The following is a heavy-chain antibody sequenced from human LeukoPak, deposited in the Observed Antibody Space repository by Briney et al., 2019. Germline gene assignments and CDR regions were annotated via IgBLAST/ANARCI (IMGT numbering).Heavy chain of an antibody. CDR3: ARQDSSSWYRADFDY. D-gene: IGHD6-13*01. CDR1: GGSISSSSYY. Sequence: SETLSLTCTVSGGSISSSSYYWGWIRQPPGMGLEWIGNIYYSGSTYYNPSLKSRVTISVDTSKNQFSLKLSSVTAADTAVYYCARQDSSSWYRADFDYWGQGTLVTVS. V-gene: IGHV4-39*01. J-gene: IGHJ4*02. CDR2: IYYSGST.